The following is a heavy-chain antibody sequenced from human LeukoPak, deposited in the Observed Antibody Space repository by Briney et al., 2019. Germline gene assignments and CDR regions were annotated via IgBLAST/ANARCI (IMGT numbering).Heavy chain of an antibody. J-gene: IGHJ4*02. V-gene: IGHV4-34*01. CDR1: GGSFSGYY. CDR3: TSGIYSSGWLKYYFDY. D-gene: IGHD6-19*01. CDR2: INHSGST. Sequence: SETLSLTCAVYGGSFSGYYWSWIRQPPGKGLEWIGEINHSGSTNYNPSLKSRVTISVDTSKNQFSLKLSSVTAADTAVYYCTSGIYSSGWLKYYFDYWGQGTLVTVSS.